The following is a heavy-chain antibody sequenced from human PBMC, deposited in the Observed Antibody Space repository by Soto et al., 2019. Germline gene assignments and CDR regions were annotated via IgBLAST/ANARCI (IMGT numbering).Heavy chain of an antibody. V-gene: IGHV1-2*02. CDR1: GYTLTDFY. D-gene: IGHD3-9*01. CDR2: INTKTGGT. J-gene: IGHJ3*02. Sequence: GASVKVSCKASGYTLTDFYMHWVRQAPGQGLEWMGWINTKTGGTKYAQKFQGRVTMTRDTSINTAYMEVSRLRSDDTAVYYCATDKVAFDMWGQGTMVTVS. CDR3: ATDKVAFDM.